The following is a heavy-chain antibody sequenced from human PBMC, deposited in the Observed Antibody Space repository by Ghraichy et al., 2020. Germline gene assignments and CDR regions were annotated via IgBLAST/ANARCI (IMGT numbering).Heavy chain of an antibody. D-gene: IGHD1-7*01. J-gene: IGHJ3*01. CDR2: INHSGST. Sequence: ETLSLTCAVYGGSFSGYYWSWIRQPPGKGLEWIGEINHSGSTNYNPSLKSRVTISVDTSKNQLSLKLSSVTAADTAVYYCVTFISGTIEATWGQGAMVTVSS. CDR3: VTFISGTIEAT. CDR1: GGSFSGYY. V-gene: IGHV4-34*01.